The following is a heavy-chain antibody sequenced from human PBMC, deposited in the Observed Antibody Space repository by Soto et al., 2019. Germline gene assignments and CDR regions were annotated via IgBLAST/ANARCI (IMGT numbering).Heavy chain of an antibody. J-gene: IGHJ5*02. Sequence: QVQLVESGGGVVQPGRSLRLSCAASGFTFSSYGMHWVRQAPGKGLEWVAVISYDGSNKYYADSVKGRFTISRDNSKNTLYLQMNSLRAEDTAVYYCARDPRERGYSYGSLLLNWFDPWGQGTLVTVSS. CDR2: ISYDGSNK. V-gene: IGHV3-33*01. CDR1: GFTFSSYG. D-gene: IGHD5-18*01. CDR3: ARDPRERGYSYGSLLLNWFDP.